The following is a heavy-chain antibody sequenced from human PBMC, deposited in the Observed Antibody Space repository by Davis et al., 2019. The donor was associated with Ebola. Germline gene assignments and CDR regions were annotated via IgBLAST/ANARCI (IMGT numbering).Heavy chain of an antibody. CDR3: ARDVVSGSYDYYGMDV. CDR1: GFTFSTYS. D-gene: IGHD1-26*01. V-gene: IGHV3-48*02. Sequence: GESLKISCAASGFTFSTYSMNWVRQAPGKGLEWVSYITSSSSTIYYADSVKGRFTISRDNAKNSLYLRMDSLRDEDTAVYYCARDVVSGSYDYYGMDVWGQGTTVTVSS. CDR2: ITSSSSTI. J-gene: IGHJ6*02.